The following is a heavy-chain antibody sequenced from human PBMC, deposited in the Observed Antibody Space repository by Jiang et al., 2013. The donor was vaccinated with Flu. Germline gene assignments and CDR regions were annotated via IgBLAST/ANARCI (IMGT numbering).Heavy chain of an antibody. CDR1: GYSFTTYW. CDR2: IYPGDSDT. V-gene: IGHV5-51*01. Sequence: GAEVKKPGESLKISCKTSGYSFTTYWIGWVRQMPGKGLEWMGIIYPGDSDTKYSPSFQGQVTISADKSINTAYLQWSSLKASDTAIYYCVRHPMMPHLEAFDIWGQGTMVTVSS. J-gene: IGHJ3*02. D-gene: IGHD3-22*01. CDR3: VRHPMMPHLEAFDI.